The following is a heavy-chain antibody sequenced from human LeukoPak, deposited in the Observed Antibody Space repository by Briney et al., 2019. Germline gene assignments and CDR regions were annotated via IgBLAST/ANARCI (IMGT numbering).Heavy chain of an antibody. D-gene: IGHD6-13*01. J-gene: IGHJ4*02. Sequence: GGSLRLSCAASGFTFSSYGMHWVRQAPGKGLEWVAVISYDGSNKYYADSVKGRFTISRDNSKNTLYLQMNSLRAEDTAVYYCAGGKRQLVPFDYWGQGTLVTVSS. CDR3: AGGKRQLVPFDY. CDR2: ISYDGSNK. CDR1: GFTFSSYG. V-gene: IGHV3-30*03.